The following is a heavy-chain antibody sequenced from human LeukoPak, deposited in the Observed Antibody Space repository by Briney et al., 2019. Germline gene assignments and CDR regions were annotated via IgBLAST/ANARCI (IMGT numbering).Heavy chain of an antibody. CDR3: TTDSVYYDSSGYYPNFDY. V-gene: IGHV3-15*01. CDR1: GFTLSNAW. J-gene: IGHJ4*02. D-gene: IGHD3-22*01. Sequence: GGSLRLSCAASGFTLSNAWMSWVRQAPGKGLEWVGRIKSKTDGGTTDYAAPVKGRFTISRDDSKNTLYLQMNSLKTEDTAVYYCTTDSVYYDSSGYYPNFDYWGQGTLVTVSS. CDR2: IKSKTDGGTT.